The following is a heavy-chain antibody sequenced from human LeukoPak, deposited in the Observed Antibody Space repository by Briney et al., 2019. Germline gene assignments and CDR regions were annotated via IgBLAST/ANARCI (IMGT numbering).Heavy chain of an antibody. Sequence: GGSLRLSCAASGLTFRSYWMSWVCQAPGKGLEWVANIHPDGGTKNYVDSVKGRFTISRDNAANSLYLQMNSLRAEDTAVYYCASTFPYCSGGTCALGGQGTLVTVSS. CDR3: ASTFPYCSGGTCAL. J-gene: IGHJ4*02. V-gene: IGHV3-7*01. D-gene: IGHD2-15*01. CDR2: IHPDGGTK. CDR1: GLTFRSYW.